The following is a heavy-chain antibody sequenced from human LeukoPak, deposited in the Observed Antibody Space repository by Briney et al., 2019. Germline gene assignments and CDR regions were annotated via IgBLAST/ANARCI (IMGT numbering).Heavy chain of an antibody. Sequence: GGSLRLSCTASGFTFGDYAMSWVRQAPGKGLEWVGFIRSKAYGGTTEYAASVKGRFTISRDDSKSIAYLQMNSLKTEDTAVYYCTRDLGFQLGVYYYYGMDVWGHGTTVTVSS. V-gene: IGHV3-49*04. J-gene: IGHJ6*02. CDR2: IRSKAYGGTT. CDR1: GFTFGDYA. CDR3: TRDLGFQLGVYYYYGMDV. D-gene: IGHD3-3*01.